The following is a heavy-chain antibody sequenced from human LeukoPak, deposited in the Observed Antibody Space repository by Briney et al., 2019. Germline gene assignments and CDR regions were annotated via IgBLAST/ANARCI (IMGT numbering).Heavy chain of an antibody. CDR3: ARPPYCDFWSGYSPDAFDI. CDR2: IYYSGST. V-gene: IGHV4-39*01. D-gene: IGHD3-3*01. CDR1: GGSISSSSYY. J-gene: IGHJ3*02. Sequence: SETLSLTCTVSGGSISSSSYYWGWIRQPPGKGLEWIGSIYYSGSTYYNPSLKSRVTISVDTSKNQFSLKLSSVTAADTAVYYCARPPYCDFWSGYSPDAFDIWGQGTMVTVSS.